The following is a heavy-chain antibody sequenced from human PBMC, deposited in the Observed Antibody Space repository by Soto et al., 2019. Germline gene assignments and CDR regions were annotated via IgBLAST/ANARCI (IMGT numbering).Heavy chain of an antibody. V-gene: IGHV4-30-2*06. CDR2: IYHNGNT. Sequence: LSLTCAVSGVSISSGGYSWSWIRLSPGKGLEWIGYIYHNGNTYYNPSLKTRVTISMDRPKNQFSLKLSSVTAADTAVYYCARTRDKSGYSLTSYLAAPRGYYFDYWGHGTLVTVSS. D-gene: IGHD5-18*01. CDR3: ARTRDKSGYSLTSYLAAPRGYYFDY. J-gene: IGHJ4*01. CDR1: GVSISSGGYS.